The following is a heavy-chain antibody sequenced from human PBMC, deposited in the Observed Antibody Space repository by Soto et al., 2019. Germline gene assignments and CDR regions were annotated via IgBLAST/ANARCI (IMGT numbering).Heavy chain of an antibody. J-gene: IGHJ6*02. CDR2: IRSKANSYAT. D-gene: IGHD3-9*01. CDR3: SSDKHPYYYYGMDV. Sequence: EVQLVESGGGLVQPGGSLKLSCAASGFTFSGSAMHWVRQASGKGLEWVGRIRSKANSYATAYAASVKGRFTISRDDSKNTAYLQMNSLKTEDTAVYYCSSDKHPYYYYGMDVWGQGTTVTVSS. CDR1: GFTFSGSA. V-gene: IGHV3-73*02.